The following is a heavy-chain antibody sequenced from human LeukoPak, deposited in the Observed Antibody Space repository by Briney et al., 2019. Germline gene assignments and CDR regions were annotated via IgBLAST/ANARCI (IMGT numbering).Heavy chain of an antibody. CDR3: ASSYGDDGAFDI. V-gene: IGHV1-69*05. CDR2: IIPIFGTA. J-gene: IGHJ3*02. CDR1: GGTFSSYA. D-gene: IGHD4-17*01. Sequence: SVKVSCKASGGTFSSYAISWVRQAPGQGLEWMGRIIPIFGTANYAQKFQGKVTITTDESTSTAYMELSSLRSEDTAVYYCASSYGDDGAFDIWGQGTMVTVSS.